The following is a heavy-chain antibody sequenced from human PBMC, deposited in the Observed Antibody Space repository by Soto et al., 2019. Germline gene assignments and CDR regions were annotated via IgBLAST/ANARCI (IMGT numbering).Heavy chain of an antibody. CDR1: GFTFSSYE. V-gene: IGHV3-48*03. CDR3: ALQPPHVYEASPKRFDP. Sequence: EVLLVESGGGLVQPGGSLRLSCTASGFTFSSYEMNWVRQAPGKGLEWISYISTSGITIFDAGSVKGRFTISRDKPRNTLFLQMDSLRPEYTAVYYCALQPPHVYEASPKRFDPWGQGTLVIVSS. J-gene: IGHJ5*02. D-gene: IGHD3-16*01. CDR2: ISTSGITI.